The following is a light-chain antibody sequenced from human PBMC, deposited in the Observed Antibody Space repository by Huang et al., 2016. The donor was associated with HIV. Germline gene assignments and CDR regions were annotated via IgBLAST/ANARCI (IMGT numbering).Light chain of an antibody. CDR3: QQFYSTPIT. Sequence: DIVMTQSPDSLAVSLGERATINCKSSQSLLYRSNNKNYLAWYQQKPGQPPKLLIYRASTRESGVPDRFSGSGSGTDFTLTISSLQAEDVAVYHCQQFYSTPITFGQGTRLEIK. CDR2: RAS. V-gene: IGKV4-1*01. CDR1: QSLLYRSNNKNY. J-gene: IGKJ5*01.